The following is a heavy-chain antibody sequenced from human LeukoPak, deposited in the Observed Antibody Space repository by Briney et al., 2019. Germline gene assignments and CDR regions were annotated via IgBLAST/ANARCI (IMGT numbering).Heavy chain of an antibody. CDR1: GFTFSSYS. Sequence: GGSLRLSCAASGFTFSSYSMNWVRQAPGKGLEWVSSISSSSGYIYYADSVKGRFTISRDNAKNSLYLQMNSLRAEDTAVYYCARDDPIDYGDYVFDYWGQGTLVTVSS. V-gene: IGHV3-21*01. CDR3: ARDDPIDYGDYVFDY. J-gene: IGHJ4*02. CDR2: ISSSSGYI. D-gene: IGHD4-17*01.